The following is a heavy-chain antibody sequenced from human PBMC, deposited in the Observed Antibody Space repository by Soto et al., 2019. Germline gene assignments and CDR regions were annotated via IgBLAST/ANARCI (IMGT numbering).Heavy chain of an antibody. J-gene: IGHJ4*01. CDR1: GFTFGSCG. V-gene: IGHV3-23*01. D-gene: IGHD3-16*01. CDR3: TRGLSLVRTPSLSFDL. CDR2: VSPHGANT. Sequence: SLRLSCVASGFTFGSCGMNWVRQAPGKGLEWVAGVSPHGANTYYADSVKGRFTISRDTSKNVVYLQMNSLTAEDTAVYYCTRGLSLVRTPSLSFDLWGHGALVTVSS.